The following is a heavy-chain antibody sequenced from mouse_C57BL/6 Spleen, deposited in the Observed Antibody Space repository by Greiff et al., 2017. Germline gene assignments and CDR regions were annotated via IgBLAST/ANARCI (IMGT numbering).Heavy chain of an antibody. J-gene: IGHJ1*03. D-gene: IGHD2-4*01. CDR3: ARGDDYGPYWYFDV. Sequence: EVKLMESGGGLVKPGGSLKLSCAASGFTFSSYAMSWVRQTPEKRLEWVATISDGGSYTYYPDNVKGRFTISRDNAKNNLYLQMSHLKSEDTAMYYCARGDDYGPYWYFDVWGTGTTVTVSS. V-gene: IGHV5-4*03. CDR2: ISDGGSYT. CDR1: GFTFSSYA.